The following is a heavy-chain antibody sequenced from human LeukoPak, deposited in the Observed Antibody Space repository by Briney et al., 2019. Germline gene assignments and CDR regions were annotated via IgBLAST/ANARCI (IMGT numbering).Heavy chain of an antibody. CDR3: ARSVMFYTMNS. J-gene: IGHJ4*02. CDR2: ISYSGSTI. V-gene: IGHV3-48*03. Sequence: GGSLRLSCAASGFTFSSYEMNWVRQAPEKGLEWVSYISYSGSTIYYADSVEGRFTISRDNAKNSLYLQMNSLGAEDTAVYYCARSVMFYTMNSWGQGTLVTVSS. D-gene: IGHD3-22*01. CDR1: GFTFSSYE.